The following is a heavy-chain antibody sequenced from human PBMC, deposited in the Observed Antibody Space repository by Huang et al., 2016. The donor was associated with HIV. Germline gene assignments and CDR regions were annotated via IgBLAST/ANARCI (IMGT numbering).Heavy chain of an antibody. CDR3: ARVGSGWSLLGDALDF. CDR1: GYTFTSNH. V-gene: IGHV1-46*01. J-gene: IGHJ3*01. D-gene: IGHD6-19*01. CDR2: SNPSGGST. Sequence: QVQLVQSGAEVKKPGASVRISCKASGYTFTSNHINWVRQAPGQGLGWMGKSNPSGGSTDYAQKFQDRITMTRDRSTSTVYLELRSLTSDDTAIYYCARVGSGWSLLGDALDFWGRGTMVTVSS.